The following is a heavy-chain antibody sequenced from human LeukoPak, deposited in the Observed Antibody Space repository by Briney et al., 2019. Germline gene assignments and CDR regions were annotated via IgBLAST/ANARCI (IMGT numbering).Heavy chain of an antibody. J-gene: IGHJ6*02. CDR1: GFTFSSYC. V-gene: IGHV3-21*01. D-gene: IGHD3-3*01. CDR2: TISSSSYI. Sequence: GGSLRLSCAASGFTFSSYCMNWVRQAPGKGLEWVSSTISSSSYIYYADSVKGRFTISRDNGKNSLYLQMNRLRAEDTAVYYCARDLGLTIFGVVIKSHYYYGMDVWGQGTTVTVSS. CDR3: ARDLGLTIFGVVIKSHYYYGMDV.